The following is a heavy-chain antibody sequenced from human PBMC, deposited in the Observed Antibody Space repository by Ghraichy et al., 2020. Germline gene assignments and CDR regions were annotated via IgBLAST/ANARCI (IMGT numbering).Heavy chain of an antibody. V-gene: IGHV4-39*01. CDR1: GGSISSSNYY. J-gene: IGHJ2*01. Sequence: SETLSLTCTVSGGSISSSNYYWGWIRQPPGKGLECIGSMHYSGSTYYNPSLKSRVTMSADTSKNQFYLRLNSVTAADTAVYYCAGSFTVIRYFDLCRRGTLVTVSS. CDR3: AGSFTVIRYFDL. D-gene: IGHD4-23*01. CDR2: MHYSGST.